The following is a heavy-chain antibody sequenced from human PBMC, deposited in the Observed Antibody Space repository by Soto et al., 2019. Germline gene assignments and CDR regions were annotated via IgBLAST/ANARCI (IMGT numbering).Heavy chain of an antibody. CDR3: AKVVPEYDYSSGYLYY. D-gene: IGHD3-22*01. CDR2: ISYDGSNK. CDR1: GFTFSSYG. Sequence: QVQLVESGGGVVQPGRSLRLSCAASGFTFSSYGMHWVRQAPGKGLEWVAVISYDGSNKYYADSVKGRFTISRDNSKNTLYLQMDSRRAEDTAVYYCAKVVPEYDYSSGYLYYWVQGTLVTVSS. V-gene: IGHV3-30*18. J-gene: IGHJ4*02.